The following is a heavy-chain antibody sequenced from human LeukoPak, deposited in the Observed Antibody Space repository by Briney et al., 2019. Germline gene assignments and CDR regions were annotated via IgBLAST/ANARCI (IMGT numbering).Heavy chain of an antibody. V-gene: IGHV4-38-2*01. J-gene: IGHJ4*02. CDR3: ARLPVGGFDY. Sequence: SETLSLTCDVSGYSISRGDYWGWIRQPPGTGLEWIGNIYHSGSTYYSPSLKSRVTISVDTSKNQFSLTLTSVTAADTAVYYCARLPVGGFDYWGQGTLVIVSS. CDR2: IYHSGST. CDR1: GYSISRGDY. D-gene: IGHD1-26*01.